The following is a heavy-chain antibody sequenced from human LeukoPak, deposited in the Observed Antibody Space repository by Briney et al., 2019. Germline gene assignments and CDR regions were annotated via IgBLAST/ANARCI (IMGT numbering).Heavy chain of an antibody. D-gene: IGHD3-22*01. CDR2: INPAGGST. CDR3: ARGPPNYYDSSGLYGWFDP. J-gene: IGHJ5*02. CDR1: GYTFTSCH. V-gene: IGHV1-46*01. Sequence: ASVKVSCKASGYTFTSCHMHWVRQAPGQGLEWMGIINPAGGSTSYAQKFQGSVTMTRDTSTSTVYMELRSLRSEDTAVYYCARGPPNYYDSSGLYGWFDPWGQGTLLSVSS.